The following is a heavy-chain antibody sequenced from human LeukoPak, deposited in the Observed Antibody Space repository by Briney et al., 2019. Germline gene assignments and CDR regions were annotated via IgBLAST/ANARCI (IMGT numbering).Heavy chain of an antibody. CDR3: ARLWSFYYDSRGNWFDS. CDR2: VSYSGST. V-gene: IGHV4-39*01. CDR1: GDSMNSNAYW. J-gene: IGHJ5*01. D-gene: IGHD3-22*01. Sequence: SETLSLTCSVTGDSMNSNAYWWGWVRQPPGKGLEWIRSVSYSGSTNYNPSLKSRVIISVDTSKNQVSLQLSSVTAADTAVYYCARLWSFYYDSRGNWFDSWGQGTLVPVSS.